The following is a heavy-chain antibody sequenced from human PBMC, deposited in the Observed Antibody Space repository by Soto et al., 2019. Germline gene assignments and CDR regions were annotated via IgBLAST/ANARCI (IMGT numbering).Heavy chain of an antibody. CDR3: AREDAARIERWFDA. CDR1: GGSIISASYS. CDR2: IYSSGST. J-gene: IGHJ5*02. V-gene: IGHV4-31*11. Sequence: QVQLQESGPRLVKPSQTLSLSCAVSGGSIISASYSWNWIRQSPGRGLEWIGHIYSSGSTYYNPSLKSPVSISVDTSNNQFSLKLTSVTAAGTAVYFCAREDAARIERWFDAWGQGILVTVSS. D-gene: IGHD6-6*01.